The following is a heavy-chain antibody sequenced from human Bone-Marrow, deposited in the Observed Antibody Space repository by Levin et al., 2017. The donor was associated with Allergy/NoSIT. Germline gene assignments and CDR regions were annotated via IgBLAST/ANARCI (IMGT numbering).Heavy chain of an antibody. V-gene: IGHV3-48*03. D-gene: IGHD3-22*01. Sequence: GGSLRLSCAASGFTFSSYEMNWVRQAPGKGLEWVSYISSSGSTIYYADSVKGRFTISRDNAKNSLYLQMNSLRAEDTAVYYCARGNLDYYDSSGLDHFDIWGQGTMVTVSS. CDR1: GFTFSSYE. CDR3: ARGNLDYYDSSGLDHFDI. CDR2: ISSSGSTI. J-gene: IGHJ3*02.